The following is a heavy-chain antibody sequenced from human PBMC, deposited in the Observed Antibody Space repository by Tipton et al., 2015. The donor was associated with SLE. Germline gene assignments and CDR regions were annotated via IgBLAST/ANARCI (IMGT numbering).Heavy chain of an antibody. CDR1: GDSVSRDSAA. Sequence: PGLVKPSQTLSLTCAISGDSVSRDSAAWSWIRQSPSRGLEWLGRTYRRSQWYSDYAVSVKSRITINRDTSKNQFSLQLNSVTPDDTAVYYCARDNSSGYDWYFDLWGRGTLVTVSS. V-gene: IGHV6-1*01. CDR2: TYRRSQWYS. J-gene: IGHJ2*01. D-gene: IGHD3-22*01. CDR3: ARDNSSGYDWYFDL.